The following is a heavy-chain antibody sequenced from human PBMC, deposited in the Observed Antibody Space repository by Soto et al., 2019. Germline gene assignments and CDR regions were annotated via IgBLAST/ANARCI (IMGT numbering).Heavy chain of an antibody. CDR1: GGTFGSYT. CDR2: IIPNLDIA. Sequence: QVQLVQSGAEVKKPGSSVKVSCKASGGTFGSYTINWVRQAPGQGLEWMGRIIPNLDIANYAQNFQGRVTITADKSTTTASMELSSLRSEDTAVYYCASNSYYDILNDAFDIWGQGTMVTVSS. V-gene: IGHV1-69*02. D-gene: IGHD3-9*01. CDR3: ASNSYYDILNDAFDI. J-gene: IGHJ3*02.